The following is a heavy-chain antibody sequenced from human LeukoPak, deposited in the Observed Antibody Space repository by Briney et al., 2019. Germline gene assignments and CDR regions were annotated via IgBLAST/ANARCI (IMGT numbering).Heavy chain of an antibody. V-gene: IGHV4-34*01. J-gene: IGHJ4*02. CDR3: ARASAYSSSSGVNC. CDR2: IDDSGIT. Sequence: SETLSLTCAVYGGSLGGYYWSWIRQPPGKGLEWIGQIDDSGITNYIPSLKSRVTISLDTSKKQYSLKLSSVSAADTAVYYCARASAYSSSSGVNCWGRGTLVTVSS. D-gene: IGHD6-6*01. CDR1: GGSLGGYY.